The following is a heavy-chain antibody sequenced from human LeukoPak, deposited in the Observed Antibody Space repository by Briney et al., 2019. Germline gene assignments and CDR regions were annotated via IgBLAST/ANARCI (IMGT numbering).Heavy chain of an antibody. CDR3: AKCSTSAYTTGWCNWIDP. V-gene: IGHV3-33*06. D-gene: IGHD6-19*01. CDR2: IWYDGSNK. Sequence: GGSLRLSCAASGFTFSSYGMHWVRQAPGKGLEWVAVIWYDGSNKYYADSVKGRFTVSRDTSKNTLYLQMNSLRADDTAVYYCAKCSTSAYTTGWCNWIDPWAREPWSPSP. J-gene: IGHJ5*02. CDR1: GFTFSSYG.